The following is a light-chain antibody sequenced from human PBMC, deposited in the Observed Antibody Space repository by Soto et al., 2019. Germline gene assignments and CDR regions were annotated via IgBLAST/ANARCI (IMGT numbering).Light chain of an antibody. CDR1: QSVSSN. Sequence: EIVMTQSPGTLSVSPGERATLSCRASQSVSSNLAWYQQKPGQAPRLLIYGASTRATGIPARFSGSGSGTDFTLTISSLEPEDFAVYYCQQRSNWPGITFGQGTRLEI. J-gene: IGKJ5*01. V-gene: IGKV3-15*01. CDR2: GAS. CDR3: QQRSNWPGIT.